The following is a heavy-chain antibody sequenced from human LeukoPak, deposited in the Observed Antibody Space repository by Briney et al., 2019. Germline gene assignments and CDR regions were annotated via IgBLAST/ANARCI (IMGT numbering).Heavy chain of an antibody. Sequence: SETLSLTCAVYGGSFSGYYWSWVRQPPGKGREGIGEINNSGSKNYNPSLKRRVTISVDTSKNQFSLKLSSVTAADTAVYYCARARASAAPMTFDYWGQGTLVTVSS. J-gene: IGHJ4*02. CDR1: GGSFSGYY. CDR3: ARARASAAPMTFDY. V-gene: IGHV4-34*01. CDR2: INNSGSK. D-gene: IGHD2-2*01.